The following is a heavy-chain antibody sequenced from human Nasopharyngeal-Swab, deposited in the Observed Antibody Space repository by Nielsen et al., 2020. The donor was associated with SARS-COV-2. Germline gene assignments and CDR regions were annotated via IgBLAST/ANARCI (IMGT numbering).Heavy chain of an antibody. CDR3: AKSMAYFQLSGTYNLDF. CDR1: GFTFNYFG. J-gene: IGHJ4*02. D-gene: IGHD2-21*01. V-gene: IGHV3-30*18. Sequence: GGSLRLSCAASGFTFNYFGMHWVRQAPGKGLEWVAFISYEGSIRNYKDSVKGRFTVSRDSSKNTVYLQMNSLRPDDTAVYFCAKSMAYFQLSGTYNLDFWGQGTLVTVSS. CDR2: ISYEGSIR.